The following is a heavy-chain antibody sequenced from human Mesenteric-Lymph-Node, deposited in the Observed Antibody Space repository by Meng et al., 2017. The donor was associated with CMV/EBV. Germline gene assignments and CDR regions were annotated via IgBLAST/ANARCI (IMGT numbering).Heavy chain of an antibody. D-gene: IGHD2-2*01. CDR2: IRYDGSNK. Sequence: GGSLRLSCAASGFTFSSYAMHWVRQAPGKGLEWVAFIRYDGSNKYYADSVKGRFTISRDNSKNTLYLQMNSLRAEDTAVYYCAKDPYCSSTSCPREYYYYGMDVWGQGTTVTVSS. CDR3: AKDPYCSSTSCPREYYYYGMDV. CDR1: GFTFSSYA. J-gene: IGHJ6*02. V-gene: IGHV3-30*02.